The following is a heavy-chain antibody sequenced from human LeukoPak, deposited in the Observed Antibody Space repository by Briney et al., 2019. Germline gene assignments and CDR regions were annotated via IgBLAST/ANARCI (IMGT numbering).Heavy chain of an antibody. V-gene: IGHV3-7*03. CDR2: IKQDGSEK. CDR1: GFTFSSYW. J-gene: IGHJ4*02. CDR3: AKGMSGSYYFRAVDY. D-gene: IGHD1-26*01. Sequence: GGSLRLSCAASGFTFSSYWMSWVRQAPGKGLEWVANIKQDGSEKYYVDSVKGRFTISRDNAKNSLYLQMNSLRAEDMALYYCAKGMSGSYYFRAVDYWGQGTLVTVSS.